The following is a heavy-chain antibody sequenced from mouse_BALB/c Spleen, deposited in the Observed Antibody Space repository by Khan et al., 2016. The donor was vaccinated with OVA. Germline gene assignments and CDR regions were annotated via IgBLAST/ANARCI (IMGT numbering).Heavy chain of an antibody. V-gene: IGHV1-76*01. Sequence: QVQLMQSGAELVRPGASVKLSCKTSGYTFTSYWIHWVKQRSGQGLEWIARIYTGTGSIYYNEKFKGQATLTADKSSSTAYMQLSSLKSEDAAVHYCSTSVPTVVAFDYWGQGTTLIVSS. CDR3: STSVPTVVAFDY. J-gene: IGHJ2*01. CDR1: GYTFTSYW. D-gene: IGHD1-1*01. CDR2: IYTGTGSI.